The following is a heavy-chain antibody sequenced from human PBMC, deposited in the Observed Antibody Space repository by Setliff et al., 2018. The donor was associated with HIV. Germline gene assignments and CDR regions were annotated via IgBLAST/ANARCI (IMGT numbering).Heavy chain of an antibody. CDR1: GGSISSTIYY. V-gene: IGHV4-39*07. Sequence: PSETLSLTCTVSGGSISSTIYYWGWIRQPPGKGLEWIGSIYYSGSTYYNPSLKSRVTISVDTSKNQFSLKLSSVTAAGTAVYYCAKEGQWLEGFFDYWGQGTLVTVSS. CDR3: AKEGQWLEGFFDY. J-gene: IGHJ4*02. D-gene: IGHD6-19*01. CDR2: IYYSGST.